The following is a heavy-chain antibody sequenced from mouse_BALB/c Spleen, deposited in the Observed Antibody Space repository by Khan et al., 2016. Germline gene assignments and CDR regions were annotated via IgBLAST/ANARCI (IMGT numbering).Heavy chain of an antibody. V-gene: IGHV9-3*02. D-gene: IGHD2-4*01. CDR1: GYSFTNYG. CDR3: AIWGYDYAWFAY. J-gene: IGHJ3*01. CDR2: IDTNTGEP. Sequence: QIQLVQSGPELKKPGETVKISCKASGYSFTNYGMNWVKQAPGKGLKWMGWIDTNTGEPTYAEEFKGRFAFSLETSAITAYLQINNLKNDDTATYVCAIWGYDYAWFAYWGQGTLVTVSA.